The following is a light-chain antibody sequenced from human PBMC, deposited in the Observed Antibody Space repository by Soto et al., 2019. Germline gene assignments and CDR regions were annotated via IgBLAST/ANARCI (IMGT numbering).Light chain of an antibody. CDR3: QQYNNWPPIT. Sequence: EIVMTPSPTTLAVSPGERATLSRRASQSVSSSLAWYQQKPGQAPRLLIYGASTRATGIPARFSGSGSETEFTLTISSLQSEDFAVYYCQQYNNWPPITFGQGTRLEI. J-gene: IGKJ5*01. V-gene: IGKV3-15*01. CDR1: QSVSSS. CDR2: GAS.